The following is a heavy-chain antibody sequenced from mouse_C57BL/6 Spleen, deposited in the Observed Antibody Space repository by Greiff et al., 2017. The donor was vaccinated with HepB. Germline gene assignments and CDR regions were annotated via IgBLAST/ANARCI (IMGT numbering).Heavy chain of an antibody. CDR2: INPNNGGT. Sequence: EVQLQQSGPELVKPGASVKMSCKASGYTFTDYNMHWVKQSHGKSLEWIGYINPNNGGTSYNQKFKGKATLTVNKSSSTAYMERRSLTSEDSAVYYCARDSNYVEFAYWGQGTLVTVSA. J-gene: IGHJ3*01. CDR1: GYTFTDYN. D-gene: IGHD2-5*01. V-gene: IGHV1-22*01. CDR3: ARDSNYVEFAY.